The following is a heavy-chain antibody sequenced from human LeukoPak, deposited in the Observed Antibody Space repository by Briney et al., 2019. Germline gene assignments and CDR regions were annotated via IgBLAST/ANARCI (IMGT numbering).Heavy chain of an antibody. D-gene: IGHD5-18*01. V-gene: IGHV4-59*01. CDR1: GGSISSYY. CDR3: ARSEYSYGYKDY. CDR2: IYYSGST. Sequence: PSETLSLTCTVSGGSISSYYWSWIRQPPGKGLEWIGYIYYSGSTNYNPSLKSRVTISVDTSKNQFSLKLSSVTAADTAVYYCARSEYSYGYKDYWGQGTLVTVSS. J-gene: IGHJ4*02.